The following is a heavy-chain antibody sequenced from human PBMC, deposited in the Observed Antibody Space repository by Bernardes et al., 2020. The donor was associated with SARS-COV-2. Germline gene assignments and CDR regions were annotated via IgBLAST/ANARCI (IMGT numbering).Heavy chain of an antibody. V-gene: IGHV2-5*02. CDR2: IYWDDDK. J-gene: IGHJ4*02. CDR1: GFSLSTSGVG. D-gene: IGHD5-12*01. CDR3: AHRDISGLRSDFDY. Sequence: SGPTLVKPTQTLTLTCTFSGFSLSTSGVGVGWIRQPPGKALEWLALIYWDDDKRYSPSLKSRLTITKDTSKNQVVLTMTNMDPVDTATYYCAHRDISGLRSDFDYWGQGTLVTVSS.